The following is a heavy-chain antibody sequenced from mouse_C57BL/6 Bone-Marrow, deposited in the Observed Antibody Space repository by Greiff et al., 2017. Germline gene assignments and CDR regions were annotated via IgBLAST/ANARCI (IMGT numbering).Heavy chain of an antibody. CDR1: GFTFSSYA. Sequence: EVMLVESGGGLVKPGGSLKLSCAASGFTFSSYAMSWVRQTPEKRLEWVATISDGGSYTYYPDNVKGRFTISRDNAKNNLYLQMSHLKSEDTAMYYCARSPITTVVENYAMDYWGQGTSVTVSS. J-gene: IGHJ4*01. CDR3: ARSPITTVVENYAMDY. CDR2: ISDGGSYT. V-gene: IGHV5-4*03. D-gene: IGHD1-1*01.